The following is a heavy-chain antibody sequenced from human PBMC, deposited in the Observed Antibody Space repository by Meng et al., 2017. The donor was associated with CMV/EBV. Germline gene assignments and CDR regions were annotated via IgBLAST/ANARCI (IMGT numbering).Heavy chain of an antibody. CDR1: GYTFTSYG. CDR2: ISAYNGNT. D-gene: IGHD4-17*01. CDR3: ARGVNPTVTTHWFDP. V-gene: IGHV1-18*01. Sequence: ASVKVSCKASGYTFTSYGISWVRQAPGQGLEWMGWISAYNGNTNYAQKLQGRVTMTTDTSTSTAYMELRSLRSDDTAVYYCARGVNPTVTTHWFDPWGQGALVTVSS. J-gene: IGHJ5*02.